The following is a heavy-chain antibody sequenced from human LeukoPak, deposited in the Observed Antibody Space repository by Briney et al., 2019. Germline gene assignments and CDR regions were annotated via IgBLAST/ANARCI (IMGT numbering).Heavy chain of an antibody. Sequence: PGGSQSLSCAGSGFTFNNHAVSWVRQAPGKGLEWVSGINGNGASTYYSDSVKGRFTISRDNSKNTLYLQMSSLRAEDTAIYYCAKDQGYSYYYLDYWGQGTLVTVSS. J-gene: IGHJ4*02. V-gene: IGHV3-23*01. D-gene: IGHD5-18*01. CDR3: AKDQGYSYYYLDY. CDR1: GFTFNNHA. CDR2: INGNGAST.